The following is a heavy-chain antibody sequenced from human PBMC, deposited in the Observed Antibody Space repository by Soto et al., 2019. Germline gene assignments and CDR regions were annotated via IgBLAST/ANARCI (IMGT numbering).Heavy chain of an antibody. Sequence: SETLSLTCTVSGGSISSGDFYWIWIRHPPGRGLEWIGFNYSSGSTFYNPSLKSRLTISPDASKNQFSLKMSSVTAADTAVYYCARRSPRHFYAMDVWGQGTTVTVSS. CDR1: GGSISSGDFY. J-gene: IGHJ6*02. CDR2: NYSSGST. CDR3: ARRSPRHFYAMDV. V-gene: IGHV4-30-4*01.